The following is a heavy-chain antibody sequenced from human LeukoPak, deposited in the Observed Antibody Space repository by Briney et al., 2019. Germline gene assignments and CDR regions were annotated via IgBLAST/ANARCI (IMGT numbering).Heavy chain of an antibody. CDR2: ISSSISYI. CDR3: ARDNCSSTSCYYFDY. CDR1: GFTFSSYS. J-gene: IGHJ4*02. D-gene: IGHD2-2*01. V-gene: IGHV3-21*01. Sequence: RGSLRLSCAASGFTFSSYSMNWVRQAPGKGLAWVSSISSSISYIYYADSVKGRFTISRDNAKNSLYLQMNSLRAEDTAVYYCARDNCSSTSCYYFDYWGQGTLVTVSS.